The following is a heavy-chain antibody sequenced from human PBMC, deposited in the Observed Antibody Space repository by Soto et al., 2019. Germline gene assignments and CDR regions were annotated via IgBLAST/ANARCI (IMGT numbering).Heavy chain of an antibody. Sequence: PSETLSLTCAVYCGSVNGYYWNWIRQPPGKGLEWIAEINHTGGTHYNPSLKSRVTMSVDTSKNQFSLRLSSVTAADTAIYYCATRITVFGLLIPPFDPWGQGTQVTVSS. V-gene: IGHV4-34*01. CDR2: INHTGGT. CDR1: CGSVNGYY. J-gene: IGHJ5*02. CDR3: ATRITVFGLLIPPFDP. D-gene: IGHD3-3*01.